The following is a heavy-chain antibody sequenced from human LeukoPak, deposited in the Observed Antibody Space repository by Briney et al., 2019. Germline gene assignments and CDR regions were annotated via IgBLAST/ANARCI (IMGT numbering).Heavy chain of an antibody. Sequence: GRSLRLSCAASGFTFSSYAMHWVRQAPGKGLEYVSAISSNGGSTYYANSVKGRFTISRDNSKNTLYLQMGSLRAEDMAVYYCASIGPPSSGDDYWGQGTLVTVSS. V-gene: IGHV3-64*01. D-gene: IGHD6-19*01. J-gene: IGHJ4*02. CDR3: ASIGPPSSGDDY. CDR2: ISSNGGST. CDR1: GFTFSSYA.